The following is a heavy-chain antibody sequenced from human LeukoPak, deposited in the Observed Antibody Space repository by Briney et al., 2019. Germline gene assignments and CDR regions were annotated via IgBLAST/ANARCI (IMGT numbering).Heavy chain of an antibody. CDR2: ISSSGSTI. CDR3: ARVGYCSGGSCSYEGY. V-gene: IGHV3-48*03. J-gene: IGHJ4*02. Sequence: GGSLRLSCAASGFTFSSYEMNWVRQAPGKGLEWVSYISSSGSTIYYADSLKGRFTISRDNAKNSLYLQMNSLRAEDTAVYYCARVGYCSGGSCSYEGYWGQGTLVTVSS. CDR1: GFTFSSYE. D-gene: IGHD2-15*01.